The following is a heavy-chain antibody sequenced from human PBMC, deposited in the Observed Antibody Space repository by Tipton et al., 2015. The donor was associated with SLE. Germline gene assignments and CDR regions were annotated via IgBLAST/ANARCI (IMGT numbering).Heavy chain of an antibody. CDR1: GVTISSNF. V-gene: IGHV3-66*01. CDR3: ARGPVSGRRYFDF. Sequence: SLRPSCAASGVTISSNFMSWVRQAPGKGLEWVSVFFGADSTYYADSVKGRFIVSRDSSKNTLFLQMNSLRAEDTAVYYCARGPVSGRRYFDFWGQGTLVTVSS. J-gene: IGHJ4*02. D-gene: IGHD6-19*01. CDR2: FFGADST.